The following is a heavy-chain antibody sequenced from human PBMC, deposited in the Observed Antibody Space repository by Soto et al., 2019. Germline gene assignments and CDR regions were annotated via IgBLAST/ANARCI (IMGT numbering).Heavy chain of an antibody. V-gene: IGHV4-39*02. Sequence: SDTLSLTFIVSSGSISSSSYYCGWIRQPPGKGLEWIGSLYYSGSTYYNPSLKSRDTISVDTYKNQFSMKLRYVTAADTAVYYCEGDGVIIAVAGTYYYYGMDVWGQVNTVT. D-gene: IGHD6-19*01. CDR3: EGDGVIIAVAGTYYYYGMDV. CDR2: LYYSGST. CDR1: SGSISSSSYY. J-gene: IGHJ6*02.